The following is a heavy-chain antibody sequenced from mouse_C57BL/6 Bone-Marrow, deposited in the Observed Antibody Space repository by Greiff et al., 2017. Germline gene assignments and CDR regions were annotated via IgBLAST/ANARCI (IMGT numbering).Heavy chain of an antibody. CDR1: GYSITSGYY. CDR3: ARMASPIYSYDFDY. Sequence: VQLQQSGPGLVKPSQSLSLTCSVTGYSITSGYYWNWIRQFPGNKLEWMGYISYDGSNNYNPSLKNRISITRDTSKNQFFLKLNSVTTEDTATYYCARMASPIYSYDFDYWGQGTTLTVSS. J-gene: IGHJ2*01. D-gene: IGHD2-1*01. CDR2: ISYDGSN. V-gene: IGHV3-6*01.